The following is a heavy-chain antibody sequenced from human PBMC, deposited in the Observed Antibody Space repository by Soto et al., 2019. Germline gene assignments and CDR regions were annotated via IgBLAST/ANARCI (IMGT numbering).Heavy chain of an antibody. V-gene: IGHV4-34*01. J-gene: IGHJ5*02. CDR2: INHNGNT. CDR3: ARGAWFDP. Sequence: TSETLSLTCAVYNGSFSGYFWSWIRQLPGKGLEWIGEINHNGNTNYNPSLKSRVTISADTSKNQFSLKMTSVTAADTAVYYCARGAWFDPWGQGTLVTVSS. CDR1: NGSFSGYF.